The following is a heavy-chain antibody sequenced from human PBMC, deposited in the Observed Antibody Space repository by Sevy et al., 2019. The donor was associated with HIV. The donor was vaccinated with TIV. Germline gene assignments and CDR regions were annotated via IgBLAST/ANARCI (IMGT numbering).Heavy chain of an antibody. D-gene: IGHD3-10*01. J-gene: IGHJ4*02. Sequence: GGSLRLSCAGSGFTFGGYVMNWVHQAPGRGLEWVARISRTGGTPESGESAKGRFTISRENSKNTVCLQLKDVRAEDTALYFCVKEGRDDFNPYVDFWGQGILVTVSS. V-gene: IGHV3-23*01. CDR3: VKEGRDDFNPYVDF. CDR2: ISRTGGTP. CDR1: GFTFGGYV.